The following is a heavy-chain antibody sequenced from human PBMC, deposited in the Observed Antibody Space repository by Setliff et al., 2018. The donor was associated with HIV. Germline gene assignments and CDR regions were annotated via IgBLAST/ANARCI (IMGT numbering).Heavy chain of an antibody. CDR2: ITTDSSYI. CDR1: GFTFSNYA. CDR3: ARDGTRLLAAMDV. Sequence: PGGSLRLSCAASGFTFSNYAMNWVRPAPGKGLEWVSGITTDSSYIFDADSVKGRFTISRDNAQNSLYLQMNNLRVEDTAVYYCARDGTRLLAAMDVWGKGTTVTVSS. V-gene: IGHV3-21*01. J-gene: IGHJ6*03.